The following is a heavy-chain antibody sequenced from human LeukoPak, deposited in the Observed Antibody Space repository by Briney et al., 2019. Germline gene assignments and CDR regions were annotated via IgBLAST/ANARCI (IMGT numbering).Heavy chain of an antibody. V-gene: IGHV4-34*01. Sequence: PSETLSLTCAVYGGSFSSNYWSWVRQPPGKGLEWIGEINHSGSTNYNPSVKSRVTISVDTSKNQFSLKLSSVTAADTAVYYCARASGFRTKTIDYWGQGTLVTVSS. D-gene: IGHD3/OR15-3a*01. CDR3: ARASGFRTKTIDY. CDR1: GGSFSSNY. CDR2: INHSGST. J-gene: IGHJ4*02.